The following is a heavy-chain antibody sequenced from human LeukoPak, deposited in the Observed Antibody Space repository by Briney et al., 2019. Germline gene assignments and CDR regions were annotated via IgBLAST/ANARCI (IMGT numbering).Heavy chain of an antibody. V-gene: IGHV2-70*11. CDR2: IDWDDDK. CDR3: ARSIRYFDWLPFDY. CDR1: GFSLSTSGMC. D-gene: IGHD3-9*01. Sequence: SGPTLVNPTQTPTLTCTFSGFSLSTSGMCVSWIRQPPEKALEWLARIDWDDDKYYSTSLKTRLTISKDTSKNQVVLTMTNMDPVDTATYYCARSIRYFDWLPFDYWGQGTLVTVSS. J-gene: IGHJ4*02.